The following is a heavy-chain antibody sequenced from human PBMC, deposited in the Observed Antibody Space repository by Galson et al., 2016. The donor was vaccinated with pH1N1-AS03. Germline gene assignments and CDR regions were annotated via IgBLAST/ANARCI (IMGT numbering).Heavy chain of an antibody. CDR1: GFNFASYS. CDR3: TRLTGSGP. V-gene: IGHV3-48*02. D-gene: IGHD1-1*01. CDR2: INSRSSSI. J-gene: IGHJ5*02. Sequence: SLRLSCAASGFNFASYSMNWVRQAPGKGLEWVSYINSRSSSILYGDSVKGPFTISRDNAKNSLYLQMIALRDDDTAVYYWTRLTGSGPWGQGTRVTVSS.